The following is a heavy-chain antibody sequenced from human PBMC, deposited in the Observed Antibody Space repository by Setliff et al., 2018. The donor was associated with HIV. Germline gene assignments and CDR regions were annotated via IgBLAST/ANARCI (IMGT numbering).Heavy chain of an antibody. V-gene: IGHV3-48*01. D-gene: IGHD1-26*01. Sequence: GGSLRLSCAASGFTFSSYSMNWVRQAPGRGLEWVSFISGNSGAVTYADSVKGRFTISRDNARNSLYLQLNSLRAEDTAVYYCARDRGGSYTPLDFWGQGTLVTVSS. J-gene: IGHJ4*02. CDR3: ARDRGGSYTPLDF. CDR2: ISGNSGAV. CDR1: GFTFSSYS.